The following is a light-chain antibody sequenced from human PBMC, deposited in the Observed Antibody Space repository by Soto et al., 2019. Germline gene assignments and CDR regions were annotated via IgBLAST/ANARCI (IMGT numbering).Light chain of an antibody. V-gene: IGKV1-33*01. CDR2: DIS. CDR3: QHYENLPYT. J-gene: IGKJ2*01. Sequence: DIQLTQSASSLSASVGDRVTITCQASQVITNYLNWYQQKPGKAPKLLIYDISTLEIGVSSRFSGSVSGTDFTFTISGLQHEDIATYYCQHYENLPYTVGQGTKLEI. CDR1: QVITNY.